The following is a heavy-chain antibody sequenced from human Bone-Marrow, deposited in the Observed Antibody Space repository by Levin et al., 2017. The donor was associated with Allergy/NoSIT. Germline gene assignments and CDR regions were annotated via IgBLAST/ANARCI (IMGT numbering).Heavy chain of an antibody. CDR1: GFSFSSFS. CDR2: ISASSGTR. CDR3: VTRTTIPGVGFYFSS. Sequence: LGGSLRLSCVGNGFSFSSFSMSWVRRAPGKGLEWISYISASSGTRHYADSVKGRFTVSRDNFHRSMSLEMKNLRADDTGLYFCVTRTTIPGVGFYFSSWGRGTRVTVSA. J-gene: IGHJ4*02. V-gene: IGHV3-48*01. D-gene: IGHD3-3*01.